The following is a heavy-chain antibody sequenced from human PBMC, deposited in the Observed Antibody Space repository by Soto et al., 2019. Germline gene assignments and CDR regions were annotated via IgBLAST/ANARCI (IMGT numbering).Heavy chain of an antibody. CDR1: GYSFTSYW. Sequence: PGESLKISCKGSGYSFTSYWIGWVRHMPVKVLEWMGFIYLGGSDTRYSPSLLVQVTISADKSISTAYLQWSSLKASDTAMYYCARSMADSSGYFLPNYWGQGTLVTVSS. D-gene: IGHD3-22*01. J-gene: IGHJ4*02. CDR2: IYLGGSDT. CDR3: ARSMADSSGYFLPNY. V-gene: IGHV5-51*03.